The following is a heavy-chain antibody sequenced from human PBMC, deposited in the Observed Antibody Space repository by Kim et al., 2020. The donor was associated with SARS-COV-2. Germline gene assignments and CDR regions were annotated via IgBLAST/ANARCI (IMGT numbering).Heavy chain of an antibody. CDR3: ARDLGYGDYGDYYYMDV. J-gene: IGHJ6*03. Sequence: VESRFTISRNNSKNTLYLQMNSLRAEDTAVYYCARDLGYGDYGDYYYMDVWGKGTTVTVSS. V-gene: IGHV3-53*04. D-gene: IGHD4-17*01.